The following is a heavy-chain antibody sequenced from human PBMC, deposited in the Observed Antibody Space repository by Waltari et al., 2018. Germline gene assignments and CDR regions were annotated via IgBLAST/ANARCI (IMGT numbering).Heavy chain of an antibody. Sequence: QVQLQQWGAGLLKPSETLSLTCAVYGGSFSGYYWSWIRQPPGKGLEWIGEINHSGSTNYNPSHKSRVTISVDTSKNQFSLKLSSVTAADTAVYYCARHPDDFWSGYRTNWFDPWGQGTLVTVSS. CDR2: INHSGST. J-gene: IGHJ5*02. CDR1: GGSFSGYY. V-gene: IGHV4-34*01. CDR3: ARHPDDFWSGYRTNWFDP. D-gene: IGHD3-3*01.